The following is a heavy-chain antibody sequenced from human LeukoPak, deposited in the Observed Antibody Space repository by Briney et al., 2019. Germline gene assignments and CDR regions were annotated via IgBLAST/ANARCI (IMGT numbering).Heavy chain of an antibody. CDR2: IAHMI. CDR3: ARETSTYYYEPGGGYYFDY. D-gene: IGHD3-22*01. J-gene: IGHJ4*02. Sequence: GGSLRLSCAASGFTFDDYGMHWVRQVPGKGLEWVSGIAHMIGYADSVKGRFTISRDNSKNTLYLQMNSLRAEDTAVYYCARETSTYYYEPGGGYYFDYWGQGTLVTVSS. V-gene: IGHV3-9*01. CDR1: GFTFDDYG.